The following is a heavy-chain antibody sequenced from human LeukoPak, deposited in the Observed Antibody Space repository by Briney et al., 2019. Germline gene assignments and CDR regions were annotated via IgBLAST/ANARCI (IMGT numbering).Heavy chain of an antibody. V-gene: IGHV4-34*01. Sequence: SEILSLTCAVYGGSFSGYYWSWIRQPPGKGLEWIGEINHSGSTNYNPSLKSRVTISVDTSKNQFSLKLSSVTAADTAVYYCAGGLNSSGYDYWGQGTLVTVSS. CDR1: GGSFSGYY. J-gene: IGHJ4*02. D-gene: IGHD6-19*01. CDR3: AGGLNSSGYDY. CDR2: INHSGST.